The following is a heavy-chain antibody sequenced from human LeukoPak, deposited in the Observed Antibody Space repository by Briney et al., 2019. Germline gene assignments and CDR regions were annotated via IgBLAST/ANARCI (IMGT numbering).Heavy chain of an antibody. CDR3: AKDQDYDILTGYYILAGFDY. D-gene: IGHD3-9*01. J-gene: IGHJ4*02. CDR1: GFTFSSYG. Sequence: GGSLRLSCAASGFTFSSYGMHWVRQAPGKGLDWVAFIHHDGSNKYYADSVRGRFTISRDNSKNTLYLQMNSLRAEDTAVYYCAKDQDYDILTGYYILAGFDYWGQGTLVTVSS. CDR2: IHHDGSNK. V-gene: IGHV3-30*02.